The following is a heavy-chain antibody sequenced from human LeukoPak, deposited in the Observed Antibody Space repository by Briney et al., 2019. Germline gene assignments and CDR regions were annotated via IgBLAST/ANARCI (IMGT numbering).Heavy chain of an antibody. J-gene: IGHJ1*01. CDR3: ARGLSCSGGSCYLRAHRKEYFQH. CDR1: AFIFSGHW. CDR2: INHSGST. D-gene: IGHD2-15*01. V-gene: IGHV4-34*01. Sequence: GSLRLSCEGSAFIFSGHWMNWVRQTPGKGLEWIGEINHSGSTNYNPSLKSRVTISVDTSKNQFSLKLSSVTAADTAVYYCARGLSCSGGSCYLRAHRKEYFQHWGQGTLVTVSS.